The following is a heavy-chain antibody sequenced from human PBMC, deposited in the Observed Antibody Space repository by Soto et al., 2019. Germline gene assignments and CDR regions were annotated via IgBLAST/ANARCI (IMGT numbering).Heavy chain of an antibody. J-gene: IGHJ4*02. CDR2: ISAGNGNT. D-gene: IGHD2-21*02. CDR3: ARSIVVSTALDY. Sequence: QVQLVQSGAEEKKPGASVKVSCKASGYTFTSYAMHWVRQAPGQRLEWMGWISAGNGNTKYSQKFQGRVTITSDTSASTAYMAQSGLRSEDTAVYYVARSIVVSTALDYWGQGTLVTVSS. V-gene: IGHV1-3*05. CDR1: GYTFTSYA.